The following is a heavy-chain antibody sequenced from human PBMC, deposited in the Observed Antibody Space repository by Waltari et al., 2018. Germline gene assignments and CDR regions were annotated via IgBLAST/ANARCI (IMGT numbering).Heavy chain of an antibody. J-gene: IGHJ3*02. CDR2: IMTDGREE. D-gene: IGHD3-22*01. CDR1: GFTLSNYW. V-gene: IGHV3-7*01. CDR3: VRDQWFAFDI. Sequence: EVQLLASGGGLVQPGGSLRRSCAASGFTLSNYWMRWVRQAPGKGPEWVANIMTDGREEYYVDSVRGRFTISRDNAKNSLYLQMNSLRPEDTAVYYCVRDQWFAFDIWGQGTMVTVSS.